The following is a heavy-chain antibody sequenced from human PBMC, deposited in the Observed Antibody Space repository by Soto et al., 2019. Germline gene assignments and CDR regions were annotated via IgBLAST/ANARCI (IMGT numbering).Heavy chain of an antibody. CDR3: ARHVVVVPAATNQNWFDP. J-gene: IGHJ5*02. D-gene: IGHD2-2*01. Sequence: QLQLQESGPGLVKPSETLSLTCTVSGGSISSSSYYWGWIRQPPGKGLEWIGSIYYSGSTYSNPSLKSRVTISVDTSKNQFSLKRSSVTAADTPVYYCARHVVVVPAATNQNWFDPWGQGTRVTVSS. V-gene: IGHV4-39*01. CDR2: IYYSGST. CDR1: GGSISSSSYY.